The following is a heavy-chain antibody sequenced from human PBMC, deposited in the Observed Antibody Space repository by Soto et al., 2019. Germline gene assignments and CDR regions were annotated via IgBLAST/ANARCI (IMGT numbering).Heavy chain of an antibody. CDR3: ARGGDVDNDFWSGYYLPHYYYYGMDV. J-gene: IGHJ6*02. CDR2: IIAYNGNT. V-gene: IGHV1-18*04. Sequence: EASVKVSCKASRYTFTSYGIRWVRQAPAQGLEWMGFIIAYNGNTNYAQKLQGRVTMTTDTTTRTAYMELRSLRSDDTVVYYCARGGDVDNDFWSGYYLPHYYYYGMDVWGQGTTVTVSS. CDR1: RYTFTSYG. D-gene: IGHD3-3*01.